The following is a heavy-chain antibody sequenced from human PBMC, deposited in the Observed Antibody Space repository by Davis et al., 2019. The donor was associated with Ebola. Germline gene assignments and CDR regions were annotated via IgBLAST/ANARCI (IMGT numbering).Heavy chain of an antibody. J-gene: IGHJ4*02. D-gene: IGHD4-11*01. Sequence: GGSLRLSCAASGFIFSSYGMSWVRQAPGKGLEWVSGISGSGGSTNYADTAKGRFTISRDNFKNTVYLQMSGLRGEDTAVYYCANIGSSTSKGPTDYWGQGTLVTVSS. CDR1: GFIFSSYG. CDR2: ISGSGGST. CDR3: ANIGSSTSKGPTDY. V-gene: IGHV3-23*01.